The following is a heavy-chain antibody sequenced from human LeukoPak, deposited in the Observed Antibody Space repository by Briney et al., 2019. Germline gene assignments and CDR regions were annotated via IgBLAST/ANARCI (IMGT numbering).Heavy chain of an antibody. D-gene: IGHD5-18*01. CDR1: GYTFTSYD. Sequence: GASVRVSCKASGYTFTSYDINWVRQATGQGLEWMGWMNPNSGNTGYAQKFQGRVTMTRNTSISTAYMELSSLRSEDTAVYYCARQSQWPDTAMVLTLYYYYGMDVWGQGTTVTVSS. V-gene: IGHV1-8*01. J-gene: IGHJ6*02. CDR2: MNPNSGNT. CDR3: ARQSQWPDTAMVLTLYYYYGMDV.